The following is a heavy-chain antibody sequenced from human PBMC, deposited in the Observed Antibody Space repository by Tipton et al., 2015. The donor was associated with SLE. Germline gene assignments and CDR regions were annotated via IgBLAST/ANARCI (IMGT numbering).Heavy chain of an antibody. Sequence: TLSLTCIVSGDSISSTSYYWGWIRQPPGKGLEWVGTVYYTGNTFYNPSLKSRVTISLDTSKNQFSLKLSSVTAEDTAVYYCARGKYYFDYWGQGALVTVSS. CDR3: ARGKYYFDY. D-gene: IGHD2/OR15-2a*01. J-gene: IGHJ4*02. CDR2: VYYTGNT. CDR1: GDSISSTSYY. V-gene: IGHV4-39*07.